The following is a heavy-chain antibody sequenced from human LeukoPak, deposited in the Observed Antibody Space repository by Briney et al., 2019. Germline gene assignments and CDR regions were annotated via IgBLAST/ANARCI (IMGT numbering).Heavy chain of an antibody. CDR1: GFTFDDYA. D-gene: IGHD3-10*01. CDR3: AKDGGKFRYYGSEFDY. Sequence: PGGSLRLSCAASGFTFDDYAMHWVRQAPGKGLEWVSGISWNSGSIGYADSVKGRFTISRDNAKNSLYLQMNSLRAEDTALYYCAKDGGKFRYYGSEFDYWGQGTLVTVSS. J-gene: IGHJ4*02. V-gene: IGHV3-9*01. CDR2: ISWNSGSI.